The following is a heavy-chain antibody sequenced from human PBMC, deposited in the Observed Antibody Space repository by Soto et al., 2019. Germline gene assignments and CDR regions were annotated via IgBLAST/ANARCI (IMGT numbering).Heavy chain of an antibody. D-gene: IGHD3-22*01. Sequence: QMPLVQSGPEVKKPGTSVKVSCKASGFTFISSAVQWVRQARGQRLEWIGWIVVGSGNTNYAQKFQERVTITRDMSTSTAYMELSSLRSEDTAVYYCVASRGDYYDSSGYFDPWGQGTLVTVSS. CDR3: VASRGDYYDSSGYFDP. CDR2: IVVGSGNT. CDR1: GFTFISSA. J-gene: IGHJ5*02. V-gene: IGHV1-58*01.